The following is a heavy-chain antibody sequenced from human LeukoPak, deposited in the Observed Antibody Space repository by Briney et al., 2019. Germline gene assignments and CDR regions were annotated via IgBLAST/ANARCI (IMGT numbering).Heavy chain of an antibody. D-gene: IGHD6-13*01. Sequence: PGGSLRLSCVSCVLTVSRNYMSWVRQAPGKGLEWVSVIYSGGSTYYADSVKGRFTISRHNSKNTLYLQMNSLRAEDTAVYYCARDRIAADVRWFDPWGQGTLVTVSS. CDR3: ARDRIAADVRWFDP. V-gene: IGHV3-53*04. CDR1: VLTVSRNY. J-gene: IGHJ5*02. CDR2: IYSGGST.